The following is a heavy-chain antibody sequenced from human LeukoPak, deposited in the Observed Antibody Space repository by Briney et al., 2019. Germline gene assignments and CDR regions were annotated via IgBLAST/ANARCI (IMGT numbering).Heavy chain of an antibody. Sequence: GGSLRLSCAASGFTVSSNYMSWVRQAPGKGLEWVSVIYSGGSTYYADSVKGRFTISRDNSKNTLYLQMNSLRAEDTAVYYCARTIAAAGTKDDYWGQGTLVTVSS. CDR3: ARTIAAAGTKDDY. CDR1: GFTVSSNY. J-gene: IGHJ4*02. D-gene: IGHD6-13*01. V-gene: IGHV3-53*01. CDR2: IYSGGST.